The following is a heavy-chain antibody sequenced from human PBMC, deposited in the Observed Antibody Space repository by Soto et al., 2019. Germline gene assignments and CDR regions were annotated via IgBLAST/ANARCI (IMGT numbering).Heavy chain of an antibody. CDR2: IYYRGST. J-gene: IGHJ6*02. Sequence: KTSETLSLTCTVSGGSITSGDYYWSWIRQAPGKGLEWIGYIYYRGSTHYNLSLKSRVTISVDTSQNQFSLKLSSVTAADTAISFCAGDKGLRAGMVVWGPGPTVPVSS. V-gene: IGHV4-30-4*01. CDR3: AGDKGLRAGMVV. CDR1: GGSITSGDYY.